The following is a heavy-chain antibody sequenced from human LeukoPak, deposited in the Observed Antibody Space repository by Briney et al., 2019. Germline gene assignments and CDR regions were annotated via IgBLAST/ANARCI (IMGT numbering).Heavy chain of an antibody. Sequence: SETLSLTCTVSGGSISRYYWSCIRQPARKGLEWIGHIYTSGSTNYNPSLKSRVTISVDKSKNQFSLNLSSVTAAATAVYYCARDHDFWSGYPRAGYYYYMDVWGKGTTVTAS. CDR2: IYTSGST. D-gene: IGHD3-3*01. CDR3: ARDHDFWSGYPRAGYYYYMDV. V-gene: IGHV4-4*07. CDR1: GGSISRYY. J-gene: IGHJ6*03.